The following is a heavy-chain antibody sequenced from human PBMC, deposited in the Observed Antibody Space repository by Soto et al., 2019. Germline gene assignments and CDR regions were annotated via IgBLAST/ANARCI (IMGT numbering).Heavy chain of an antibody. CDR1: GGSISSGGYY. CDR2: IYYSGST. Sequence: TLALTCTVSGGSISSGGYYWSWIRQHPGKGLEWIGYIYYSGSTYYNPSLKSRVTISVDTSKNQFSLKLSSVTAADTAVYYCASNPNSSGYSGYWGQGTLVTVSS. V-gene: IGHV4-31*03. D-gene: IGHD3-22*01. CDR3: ASNPNSSGYSGY. J-gene: IGHJ4*02.